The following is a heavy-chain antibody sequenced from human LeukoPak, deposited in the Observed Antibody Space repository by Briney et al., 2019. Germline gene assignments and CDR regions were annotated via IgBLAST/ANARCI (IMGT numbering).Heavy chain of an antibody. Sequence: ASVKVSCKTSGYTFSNYYIHWVRQAPGQGLEWMGLIITSAGSTTYAQNFQGRVTLTRDTSTSTVYMEMSSLRSEDTAVYYCARVEGLTATVTDWGQGTLVTVSS. CDR3: ARVEGLTATVTD. CDR1: GYTFSNYY. D-gene: IGHD5-18*01. V-gene: IGHV1-46*01. J-gene: IGHJ4*02. CDR2: IITSAGST.